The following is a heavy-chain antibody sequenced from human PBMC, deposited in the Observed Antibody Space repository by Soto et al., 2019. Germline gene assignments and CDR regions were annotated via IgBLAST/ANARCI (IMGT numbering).Heavy chain of an antibody. Sequence: PGESLKISCQGAGYSFTSYLIGWVRPLPGKGLEWMGIIYPGDSGTRYSPSFQGQVTISADKSISTAYLQWSSLRAEDTAVYYCAKLPLVLALGFDYWGQGTLVTVSS. V-gene: IGHV5-51*01. J-gene: IGHJ4*02. CDR3: AKLPLVLALGFDY. CDR2: IYPGDSGT. CDR1: GYSFTSYL.